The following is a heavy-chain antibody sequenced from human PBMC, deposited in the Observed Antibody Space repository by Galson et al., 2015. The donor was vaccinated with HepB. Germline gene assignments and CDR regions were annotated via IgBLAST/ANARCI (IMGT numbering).Heavy chain of an antibody. J-gene: IGHJ5*02. Sequence: SVKVSCKASGYTFTGYYMHWVRQAPGQGLEWMGWINPHSSGTDFAQKFQGRVTMTGDTSISTAYMELRRLRSDDTAVYYCARGLSVVSGPSGWNGGWFDPWGRGTLVTVSS. CDR3: ARGLSVVSGPSGWNGGWFDP. CDR1: GYTFTGYY. CDR2: INPHSSGT. D-gene: IGHD6-19*01. V-gene: IGHV1-2*02.